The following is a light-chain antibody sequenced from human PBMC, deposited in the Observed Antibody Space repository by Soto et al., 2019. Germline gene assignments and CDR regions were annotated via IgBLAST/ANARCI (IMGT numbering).Light chain of an antibody. CDR3: QRYHAWPPLT. J-gene: IGKJ4*01. V-gene: IGKV3-15*01. CDR2: AAS. CDR1: QNVASD. Sequence: EIMMTQSPPTLSGSLGERATLSCKASQNVASDLAWYQQKPGQAPRLLIYAASTRATGVPARFSGSGSGTEFTLPVSSLQSEDFVLHYCQRYHAWPPLTFGGGTRVEIK.